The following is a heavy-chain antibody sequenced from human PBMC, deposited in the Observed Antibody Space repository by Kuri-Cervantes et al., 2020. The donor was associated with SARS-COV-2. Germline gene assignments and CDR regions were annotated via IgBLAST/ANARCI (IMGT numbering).Heavy chain of an antibody. Sequence: GESLKISCAASGFTFSNAWMSWVRQAPGKGLEWVGRIKSKTDGGTTDYAAPVKGRFTISRDDSKNTLYLQMNSLRAEDTAVYYCAKEWEGATPRGYWGQGTLVTVSS. V-gene: IGHV3-15*01. CDR2: IKSKTDGGTT. CDR3: AKEWEGATPRGY. CDR1: GFTFSNAW. J-gene: IGHJ4*02. D-gene: IGHD1-26*01.